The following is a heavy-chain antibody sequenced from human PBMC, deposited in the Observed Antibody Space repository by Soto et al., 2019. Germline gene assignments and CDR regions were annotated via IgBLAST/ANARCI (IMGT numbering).Heavy chain of an antibody. V-gene: IGHV4-59*08. CDR2: IYYSGST. Sequence: QVQLQESGPGLVKPSETLSLTCTVSGGSISSYYWSWIRQPPGKGLEWIGYIYYSGSTNYKPSLKSRVTISVDTSKNQFSLKLSSVTAADTAVYYCAILRGYLDYWGQGTLVTVSS. CDR3: AILRGYLDY. D-gene: IGHD2-15*01. J-gene: IGHJ4*02. CDR1: GGSISSYY.